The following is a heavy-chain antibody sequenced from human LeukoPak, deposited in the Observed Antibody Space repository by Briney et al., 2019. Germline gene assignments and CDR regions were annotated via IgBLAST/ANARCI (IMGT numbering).Heavy chain of an antibody. CDR3: ARDVDPLFDY. J-gene: IGHJ4*02. CDR1: SGSISSGSYY. CDR2: IYTSGST. D-gene: IGHD3-9*01. Sequence: SETLSLTCTVSSGSISSGSYYWSWIRQPAGKGLEWIGRIYTSGSTNYNPSLKSRVTISVDTSKNQFSLKLSSVTAADTAVYYCARDVDPLFDYWGQGTLVTVSS. V-gene: IGHV4-61*02.